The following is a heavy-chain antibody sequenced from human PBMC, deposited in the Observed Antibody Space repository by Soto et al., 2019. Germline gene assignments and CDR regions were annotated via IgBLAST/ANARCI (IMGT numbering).Heavy chain of an antibody. CDR3: AKEKRDGYNPSFYYFDY. Sequence: VSVKVSCKASGYTFTSYGISWVRQAPGQGLEWMGWISAYNGNTNYAQKLQGRVTMTTDTSTSTAYMELRSLRSDDTAVYYCAKEKRDGYNPSFYYFDYWGQGTLVTVYS. V-gene: IGHV1-18*04. D-gene: IGHD5-12*01. CDR1: GYTFTSYG. CDR2: ISAYNGNT. J-gene: IGHJ4*02.